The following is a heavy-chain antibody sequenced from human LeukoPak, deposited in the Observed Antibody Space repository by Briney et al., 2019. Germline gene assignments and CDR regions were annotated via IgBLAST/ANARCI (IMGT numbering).Heavy chain of an antibody. Sequence: GGSLRLSCAASGFTFSSYGIHWVRQAPGKGLEWVAFIRYDGSNKYYADSVKGRFTISRDNSKNTLYLQMNRLRAEDTAVYYCAKDFSVYNYDSRVLDYWGQGTLVTVSS. D-gene: IGHD3-22*01. V-gene: IGHV3-30*02. J-gene: IGHJ4*02. CDR1: GFTFSSYG. CDR3: AKDFSVYNYDSRVLDY. CDR2: IRYDGSNK.